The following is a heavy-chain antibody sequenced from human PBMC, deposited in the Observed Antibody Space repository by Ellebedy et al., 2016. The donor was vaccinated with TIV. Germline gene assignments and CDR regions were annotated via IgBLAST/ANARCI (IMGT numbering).Heavy chain of an antibody. Sequence: GESLKISCAASGFTFSRYSMNWVRQAPGKGLEWVSSISSSSSYIYYADSVKGRFTISRDNAKNSLYLQMNSLRAEDTAVYYCARGGDYDILTGYSDYWGQGTLVTVSS. CDR2: ISSSSSYI. CDR3: ARGGDYDILTGYSDY. V-gene: IGHV3-21*01. D-gene: IGHD3-9*01. CDR1: GFTFSRYS. J-gene: IGHJ4*02.